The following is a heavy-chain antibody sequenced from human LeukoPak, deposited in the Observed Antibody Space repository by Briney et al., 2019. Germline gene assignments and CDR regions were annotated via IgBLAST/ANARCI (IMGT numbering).Heavy chain of an antibody. V-gene: IGHV1-46*01. CDR3: ARDLMGIAYRGAFYY. Sequence: ASVKVSCEASGYTFTSYYMHWVRQAPGQGLEWMGIINPSGGSTSYAQKFQGRVTMTRDMSTSTDYMELSSLRSEDTAVYYCARDLMGIAYRGAFYYWGQGTLVTVSS. D-gene: IGHD6-13*01. J-gene: IGHJ4*02. CDR2: INPSGGST. CDR1: GYTFTSYY.